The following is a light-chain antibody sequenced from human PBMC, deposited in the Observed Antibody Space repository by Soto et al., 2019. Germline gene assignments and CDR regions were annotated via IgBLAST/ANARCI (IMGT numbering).Light chain of an antibody. J-gene: IGLJ1*01. Sequence: QSALTQPASVSGSPGQSITISCTGTNSDVGGYDYVSWYQQHPGKAPKLMIYEVSNRPSGVSNRFSGSKSGNTASLTISGLQAEDEADYYCSSYTGSSTPYVFGTGTQLTVL. CDR1: NSDVGGYDY. CDR3: SSYTGSSTPYV. V-gene: IGLV2-14*01. CDR2: EVS.